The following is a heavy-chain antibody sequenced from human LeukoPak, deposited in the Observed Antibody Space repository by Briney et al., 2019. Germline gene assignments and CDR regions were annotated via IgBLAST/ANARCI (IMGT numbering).Heavy chain of an antibody. J-gene: IGHJ5*02. CDR1: GFTVSSNY. V-gene: IGHV3-23*01. CDR2: ISGSGGST. D-gene: IGHD4-17*01. CDR3: AKGDYGDYEYNWFGP. Sequence: GGSLRLSCAASGFTVSSNYMSWVRQAPGKGLEWVSAISGSGGSTYYADSVKGRFTISRDNSKNTLYLQMNSLRAEDTAVYYCAKGDYGDYEYNWFGPWGQGTLVTVSS.